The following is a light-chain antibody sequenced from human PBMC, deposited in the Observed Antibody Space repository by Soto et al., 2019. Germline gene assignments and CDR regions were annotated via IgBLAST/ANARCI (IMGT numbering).Light chain of an antibody. CDR3: QQYGSALSST. Sequence: ELELTQYPGTLSLSPGERATLSCRASQSVSSSYLAWYQQKPGQAPRLLIHGASSSATGIPDRFSGSGFGTGFTLTISRLVPEDFAVYYCQQYGSALSSTVAQVTRLEIK. V-gene: IGKV3-20*01. J-gene: IGKJ5*01. CDR2: GAS. CDR1: QSVSSSY.